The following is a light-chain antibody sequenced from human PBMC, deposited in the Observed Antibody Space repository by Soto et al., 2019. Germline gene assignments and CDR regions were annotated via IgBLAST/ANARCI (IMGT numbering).Light chain of an antibody. CDR2: GAS. V-gene: IGKV3-20*01. Sequence: EIVLTQSPGTLSLSPGERATLSCRASQSVSYYLAWYQQKPGQAARLLIYGASSRATGIPDRFSGSGSGTDFTLTISRLEPEDFAVYYCQQYGSSPALTFGGGAKVDIK. CDR1: QSVSYY. CDR3: QQYGSSPALT. J-gene: IGKJ4*01.